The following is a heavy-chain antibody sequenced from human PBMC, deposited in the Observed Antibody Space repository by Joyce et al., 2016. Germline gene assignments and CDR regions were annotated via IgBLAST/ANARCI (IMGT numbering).Heavy chain of an antibody. Sequence: EVQLVESGGRLVQPGGSLVLSCSAPGLTFSKYWMSWVRQAPGEDPEWVANINQDGSENECLDSVKDRFTIFREMAQNDVYLRLTNVRVEDTAMYYCARDRRPQGFNIWSQGTMVTVSS. J-gene: IGHJ3*02. V-gene: IGHV3-7*01. CDR3: ARDRRPQGFNI. CDR1: GLTFSKYW. CDR2: INQDGSEN.